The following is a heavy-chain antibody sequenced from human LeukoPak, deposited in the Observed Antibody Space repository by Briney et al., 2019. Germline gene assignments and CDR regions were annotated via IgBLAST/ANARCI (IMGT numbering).Heavy chain of an antibody. D-gene: IGHD6-13*01. J-gene: IGHJ5*02. CDR1: GFTFSSYW. CDR3: AKGRRIAAAGTGPAPYNWFDP. V-gene: IGHV3-7*03. CDR2: IKQDGSEK. Sequence: GGSLRLSCAASGFTFSSYWMSWVRQAPGKGLEWVANIKQDGSEKYYVDSVKGRFTISRDNAKNSLYLQMNSLRAEDTALYYCAKGRRIAAAGTGPAPYNWFDPWGQGTLVTVSS.